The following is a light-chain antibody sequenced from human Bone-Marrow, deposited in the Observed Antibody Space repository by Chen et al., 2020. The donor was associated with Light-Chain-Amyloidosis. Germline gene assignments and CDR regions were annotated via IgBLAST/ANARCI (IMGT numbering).Light chain of an antibody. Sequence: SYYLTQPPSVSVSPGQTDRITCSGDDLPTKYAYWYQQKPGQAPVLVIHRDTERPSGISERFSGSSSGTTATLTISGVQAEDEADYHCQSADSSGTYEVIFGGGTKLTVL. J-gene: IGLJ2*01. V-gene: IGLV3-25*03. CDR2: RDT. CDR3: QSADSSGTYEVI. CDR1: DLPTKY.